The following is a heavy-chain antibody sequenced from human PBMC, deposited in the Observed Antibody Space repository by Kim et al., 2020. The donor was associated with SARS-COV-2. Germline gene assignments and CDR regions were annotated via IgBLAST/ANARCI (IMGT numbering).Heavy chain of an antibody. Sequence: GGSLRLSCVASGFTFRTSWMNWVRQGPGKGLEWVANISPDGSEKRSVDSVKGRVTFSRDNAKNSLYLQINSLRAEDTATYNCAAWSGDANYWGQGTRVTV. V-gene: IGHV3-7*03. J-gene: IGHJ4*02. CDR1: GFTFRTSW. CDR2: ISPDGSEK. CDR3: AAWSGDANY. D-gene: IGHD3-3*01.